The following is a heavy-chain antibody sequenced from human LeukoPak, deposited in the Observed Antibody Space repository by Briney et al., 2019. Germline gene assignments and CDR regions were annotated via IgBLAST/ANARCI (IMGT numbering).Heavy chain of an antibody. CDR1: GYTFTSYY. CDR3: AVGGLTTVTTSRSAFDI. CDR2: INPSGGST. D-gene: IGHD4-17*01. V-gene: IGHV1-46*01. Sequence: GASVKVSCKASGYTFTSYYMHWVRQAPGQGLEWMGIINPSGGSTSYAQKFQGRVTMTRDTSTSTVYMELSSLRSEDTAVYYCAVGGLTTVTTSRSAFDIWGQGTMVTVSS. J-gene: IGHJ3*02.